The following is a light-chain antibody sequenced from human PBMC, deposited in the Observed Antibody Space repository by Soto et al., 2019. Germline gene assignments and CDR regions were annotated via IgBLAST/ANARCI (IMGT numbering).Light chain of an antibody. CDR3: QQSFNTPDT. CDR1: RTISRY. V-gene: IGKV1-39*01. Sequence: DIQMTQSPSSLSPSVGDRVTITCRASRTISRYLNWYQQKPGEAPKLLIYEASTLQSGVPSRFSGSGSGTYFTLTISSLQPADFATYYYQQSFNTPDTFGQGTKLEMK. CDR2: EAS. J-gene: IGKJ2*01.